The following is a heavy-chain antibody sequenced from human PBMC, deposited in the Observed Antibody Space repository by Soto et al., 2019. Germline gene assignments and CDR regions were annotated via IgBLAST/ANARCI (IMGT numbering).Heavy chain of an antibody. CDR1: GYTFTGYY. V-gene: IGHV1-2*04. Sequence: ASVKVSCKASGYTFTGYYMHWVRQAPGQGLEWMGWINPNSGGTNYAQKFQGWVTMTRDTSISTAYMELSRLRSDDTAVYYCARDRKDDYFWSGYYRPYYYYGMDVWGQGTTVTVSS. CDR2: INPNSGGT. CDR3: ARDRKDDYFWSGYYRPYYYYGMDV. D-gene: IGHD3-3*01. J-gene: IGHJ6*02.